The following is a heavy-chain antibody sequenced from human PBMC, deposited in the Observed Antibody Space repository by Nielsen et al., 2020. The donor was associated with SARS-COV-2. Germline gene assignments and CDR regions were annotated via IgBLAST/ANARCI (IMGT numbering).Heavy chain of an antibody. V-gene: IGHV4-31*03. J-gene: IGHJ6*02. CDR2: IYYSGST. CDR1: GGSISSGGHY. CDR3: ARDIFSYSSSSGNYYYYYGMDV. D-gene: IGHD6-6*01. Sequence: SETLSLTCTVSGGSISSGGHYWSWIRQHPGRGLEWIGYIYYSGSTYYNPSLKSRVTISVDTSKNQFSLKLSSVTAADTAVYYCARDIFSYSSSSGNYYYYYGMDVWGQGTTVTVSS.